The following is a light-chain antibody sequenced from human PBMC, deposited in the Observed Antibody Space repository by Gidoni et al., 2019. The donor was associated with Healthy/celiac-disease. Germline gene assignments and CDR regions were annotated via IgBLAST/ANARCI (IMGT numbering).Light chain of an antibody. J-gene: IGLJ1*01. CDR2: DTS. CDR1: NGDVTSGHY. V-gene: IGLV7-46*01. Sequence: QAVVTQEPSLTVSPGGTGTLTCGSSNGDVTSGHYPYWFQQKPGQAPRTLIYDTSNKHSWTPARFSGSLLWGKAALTLSGAQPEDEAEYYCLLSYSGAGVFGTGTKVTVL. CDR3: LLSYSGAGV.